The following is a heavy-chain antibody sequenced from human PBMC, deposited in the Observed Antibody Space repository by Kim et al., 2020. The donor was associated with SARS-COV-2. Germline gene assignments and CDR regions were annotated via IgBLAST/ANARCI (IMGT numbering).Heavy chain of an antibody. CDR1: GGSISSGGYY. CDR2: IYYSGST. J-gene: IGHJ3*02. Sequence: SETLSLTCTVSGGSISSGGYYWSWIRQHPGKGLEWIGYIYYSGSTYFNPSLTSRVTISVDTSKNQFSLKLSSVTAADTAVYYCARVYYDSQIWCEGTLVTVSS. D-gene: IGHD3-22*01. CDR3: ARVYYDSQI. V-gene: IGHV4-31*03.